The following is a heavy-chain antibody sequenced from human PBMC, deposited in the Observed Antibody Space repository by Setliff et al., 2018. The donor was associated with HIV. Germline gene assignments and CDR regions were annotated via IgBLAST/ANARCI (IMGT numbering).Heavy chain of an antibody. Sequence: NPSETLSLTCTVSGDSIHSVTSYWGWFRQSPGKGLEGIGTIYYTGYTFNNPSLTSRVTMSVDTSKGQFSLKVQSVPAADTAIYHCARHTAVNVSPSGLGYYYSGVRAKGTSGTVSS. J-gene: IGHJ6*03. CDR1: GDSIHSVTSY. D-gene: IGHD3-9*01. V-gene: IGHV4-39*01. CDR3: ARHTAVNVSPSGLGYYYSGV. CDR2: IYYTGYT.